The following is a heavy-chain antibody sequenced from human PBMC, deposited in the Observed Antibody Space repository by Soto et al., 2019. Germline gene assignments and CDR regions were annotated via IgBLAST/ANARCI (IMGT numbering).Heavy chain of an antibody. V-gene: IGHV5-51*01. CDR2: IYPGDSDT. Sequence: GESLKIACKGSGYTFTNYWIGWVRQMPGKGLEWMGIIYPGDSDTKYNPSFQGQVTISADKSITTAYLQWSSLKASDTAIYYCAASIFYYGMDVWGQGTTVTVSS. CDR1: GYTFTNYW. CDR3: AASIFYYGMDV. J-gene: IGHJ6*02.